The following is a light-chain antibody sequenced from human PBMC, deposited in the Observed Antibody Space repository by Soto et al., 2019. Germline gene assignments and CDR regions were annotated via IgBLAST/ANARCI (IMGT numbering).Light chain of an antibody. CDR2: DAS. J-gene: IGKJ1*01. V-gene: IGKV1-5*01. CDR1: QSISNW. CDR3: QQYNGYSRT. Sequence: DIQMTQSPSPLSASVGDRVPLSCRASQSISNWLAWYQQKPGKAPKLLIYDASSLESGVPSRFSGSGSGTEFALTISSLQPDDFATYYCQQYNGYSRTFGQGTKVDIK.